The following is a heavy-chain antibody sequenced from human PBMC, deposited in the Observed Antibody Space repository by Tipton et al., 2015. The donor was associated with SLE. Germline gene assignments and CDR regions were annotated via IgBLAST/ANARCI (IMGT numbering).Heavy chain of an antibody. J-gene: IGHJ4*02. D-gene: IGHD6-13*01. Sequence: TLSLTCTVSGDTISDHYWSWIRQPPGKGLEWIGYISYSGSTNYSPSLKSRVTMSVDTSKNQFSLKLSSVTAADTAVYYCARGSSWTYFDYWGQGTLVTVSS. CDR2: ISYSGST. V-gene: IGHV4-59*11. CDR3: ARGSSWTYFDY. CDR1: GDTISDHY.